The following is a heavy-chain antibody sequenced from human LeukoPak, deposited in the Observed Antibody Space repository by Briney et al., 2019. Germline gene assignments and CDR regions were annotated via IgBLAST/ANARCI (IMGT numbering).Heavy chain of an antibody. Sequence: GGSLRLSCAASGFTFSSYSMNWVRQAPGRGLEWVSYISSSSSTIYYADSVKGRFTISGDNAKNSLYLQMNSLRAEDTAVYYCARDDDFWSGFDYWGREPWSPSPQ. V-gene: IGHV3-48*01. CDR1: GFTFSSYS. J-gene: IGHJ4*02. CDR3: ARDDDFWSGFDY. D-gene: IGHD3-3*01. CDR2: ISSSSSTI.